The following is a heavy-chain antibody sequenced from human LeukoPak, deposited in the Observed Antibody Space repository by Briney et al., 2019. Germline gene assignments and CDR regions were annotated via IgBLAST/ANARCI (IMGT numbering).Heavy chain of an antibody. CDR1: GFTVSSNY. J-gene: IGHJ4*02. CDR2: SYSGGST. V-gene: IGHV3-53*01. CDR3: ASRHCSGENCYAGPLDF. D-gene: IGHD2-8*02. Sequence: GGSLRLSCAASGFTVSSNYMSWVRQAPGKGLEWVSVSYSGGSTYYEDSVKGRFTVSSDVSKNTLYLQMNNLRGEDTAVYYCASRHCSGENCYAGPLDFWGQGIQVTVSS.